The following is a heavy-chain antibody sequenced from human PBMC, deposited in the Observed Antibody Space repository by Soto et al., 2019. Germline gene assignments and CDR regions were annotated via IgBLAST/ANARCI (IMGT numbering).Heavy chain of an antibody. CDR1: GGSISSSSYY. J-gene: IGHJ4*02. CDR3: ARGSITIFGVVLDY. Sequence: ASETLSLTCTVSGGSISSSSYYWGWIRQPPGKGLEWIGSIYYSGSTYYNPSLKSRVTISVDTSKNQFSLKLSSVTVADTAVYYCARGSITIFGVVLDYWGQGTLVTVS. CDR2: IYYSGST. D-gene: IGHD3-3*01. V-gene: IGHV4-39*01.